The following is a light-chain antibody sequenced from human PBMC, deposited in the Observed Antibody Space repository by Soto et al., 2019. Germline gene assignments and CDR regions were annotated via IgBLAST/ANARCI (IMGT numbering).Light chain of an antibody. CDR1: QSVSNN. Sequence: EIVMTQSPVTLSVSPGERATLSCKASQSVSNNLVWYQYKPGQAPRVLIHGASTRATGLPARFSGSASETEFTLTISSLESEDFAFYYCQQYNHWPLTFGGGTKVEIK. CDR3: QQYNHWPLT. V-gene: IGKV3-15*01. J-gene: IGKJ4*01. CDR2: GAS.